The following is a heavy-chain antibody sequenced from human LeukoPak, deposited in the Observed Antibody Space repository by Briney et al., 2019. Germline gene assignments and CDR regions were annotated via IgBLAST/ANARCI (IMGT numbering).Heavy chain of an antibody. V-gene: IGHV1-46*01. CDR3: ARDWDYYFDY. CDR2: INPSGSST. J-gene: IGHJ4*02. D-gene: IGHD1-26*01. Sequence: ASVKVSCKASGYTFTSYYMHWVRQAPGQGLEWMGLINPSGSSTSYAQKFQGRLSLTRDMSTSTDYMELSSLRSDDTAVYYCARDWDYYFDYWGQGTLVTVSS. CDR1: GYTFTSYY.